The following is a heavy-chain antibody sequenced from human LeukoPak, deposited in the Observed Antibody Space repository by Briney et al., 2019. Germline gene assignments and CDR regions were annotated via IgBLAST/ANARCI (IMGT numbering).Heavy chain of an antibody. CDR3: ASTPHGDYVPFDY. D-gene: IGHD4-17*01. J-gene: IGHJ4*02. V-gene: IGHV1-46*01. Sequence: GASVKVSCKASGYTFTSYYMHWVRQAPGQGLEWMGIINPSGGSTSYARKFQGRVTMTRDTSTSTVYMELSSLRSEDTAVYYCASTPHGDYVPFDYWGQGTLVTVSS. CDR1: GYTFTSYY. CDR2: INPSGGST.